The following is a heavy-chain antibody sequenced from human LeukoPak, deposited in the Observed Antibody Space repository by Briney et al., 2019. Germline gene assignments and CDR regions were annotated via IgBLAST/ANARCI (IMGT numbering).Heavy chain of an antibody. CDR2: ISSSSMTI. J-gene: IGHJ4*02. V-gene: IGHV3-48*01. D-gene: IGHD6-13*01. Sequence: GGSLRLSCAVSGFTLSSYSMNWVRQAPGKGLEWISYISSSSMTIYYADSVKGRFTISRDNAKNSLYLQMTSLRAEDTAVYYCARVGRTAPFDYWGQGTLVTVSS. CDR3: ARVGRTAPFDY. CDR1: GFTLSSYS.